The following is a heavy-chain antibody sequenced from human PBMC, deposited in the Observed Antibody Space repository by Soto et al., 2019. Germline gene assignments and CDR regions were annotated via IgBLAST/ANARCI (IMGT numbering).Heavy chain of an antibody. CDR2: IIPILGIT. Sequence: GASVKVSCKASVGTFNSCTSNWVRQAPGQGLEWMGRIIPILGITNYAQKFQGRITITADKSTSTAYMELSSLRSEDTAVYYCARDKPGFYFDYWGQGTLVTVPS. V-gene: IGHV1-69*04. CDR1: VGTFNSCT. CDR3: ARDKPGFYFDY. J-gene: IGHJ4*02. D-gene: IGHD1-1*01.